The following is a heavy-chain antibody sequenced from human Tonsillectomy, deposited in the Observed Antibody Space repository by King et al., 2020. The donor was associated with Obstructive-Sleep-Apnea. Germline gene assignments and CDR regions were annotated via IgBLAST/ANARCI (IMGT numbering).Heavy chain of an antibody. CDR3: ARVLPGIAAAGTGGNWFDP. J-gene: IGHJ5*02. Sequence: VQLQQWGAGLLKPSETLSLTCAVYGGSFSGYYWSWIRQPPGKGLEWIGEINHSGSTNYNPSLKSRVTISVDTSKNQFSLKLSSVTAADTAVYYCARVLPGIAAAGTGGNWFDPWGQGTLVTVSS. V-gene: IGHV4-34*01. D-gene: IGHD6-13*01. CDR1: GGSFSGYY. CDR2: INHSGST.